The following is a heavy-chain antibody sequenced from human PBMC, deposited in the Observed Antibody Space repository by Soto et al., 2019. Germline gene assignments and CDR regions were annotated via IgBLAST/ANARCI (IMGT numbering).Heavy chain of an antibody. Sequence: GSLRLSCAASGFTFSSYAMSWVRQAPGKGLEWVSAISGSGGSTYYADSVKGRFTISRDNSKNTLYLQMNSLRAEDTAVYYCAKARSLTYYYYGMDVWGQGTTVTVSS. J-gene: IGHJ6*02. D-gene: IGHD7-27*01. CDR3: AKARSLTYYYYGMDV. CDR1: GFTFSSYA. V-gene: IGHV3-23*01. CDR2: ISGSGGST.